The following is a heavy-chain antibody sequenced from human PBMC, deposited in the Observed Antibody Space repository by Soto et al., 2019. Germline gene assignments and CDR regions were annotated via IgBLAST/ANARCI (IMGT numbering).Heavy chain of an antibody. CDR2: IYYSGST. D-gene: IGHD3-9*01. J-gene: IGHJ4*02. CDR1: GGSISSSSYY. CDR3: ARVNSDILTGYYGRIHFDY. Sequence: SETLSLTCTVSGGSISSSSYYWGWIRQPPGKGLEWIGSIYYSGSTYYNPSLKSRVTISVDTSKNQFSLKLSSVTAADTAVYYCARVNSDILTGYYGRIHFDYWGQGTLVTVSS. V-gene: IGHV4-39*01.